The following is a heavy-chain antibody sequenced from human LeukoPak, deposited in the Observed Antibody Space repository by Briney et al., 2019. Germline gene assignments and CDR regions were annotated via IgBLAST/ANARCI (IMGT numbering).Heavy chain of an antibody. CDR1: GFTLSSYG. V-gene: IGHV3-33*01. J-gene: IGHJ4*02. D-gene: IGHD6-13*01. CDR2: IWYDGSNK. CDR3: ARDISAAGTRYFDY. Sequence: GGSLRLSCAASGFTLSSYGMHWVRQAPGKGLEWVAVIWYDGSNKYHADSVKGRFTISRDNSKNTLYLQMNSLRAEDTAVYYCARDISAAGTRYFDYWGQRTLVTVSS.